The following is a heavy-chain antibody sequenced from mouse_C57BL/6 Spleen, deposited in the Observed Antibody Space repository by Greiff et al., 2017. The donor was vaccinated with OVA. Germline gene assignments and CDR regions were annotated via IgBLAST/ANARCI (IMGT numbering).Heavy chain of an antibody. CDR3: ARFGRGAMDY. CDR2: IYPGDGDT. Sequence: QVHVKQSGAELVKPGASVKISCKASGYAFSSYWMNWVKQRPGKGLEWIGQIYPGDGDTNYNGKFKGKATLTADKSSSTAYMQLSSLTSEDSAVYFCARFGRGAMDYWGQGTSVTVSS. J-gene: IGHJ4*01. CDR1: GYAFSSYW. V-gene: IGHV1-80*01.